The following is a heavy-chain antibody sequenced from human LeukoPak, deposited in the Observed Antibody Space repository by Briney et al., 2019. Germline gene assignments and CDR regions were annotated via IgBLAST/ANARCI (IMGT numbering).Heavy chain of an antibody. CDR1: GYAFTSYG. J-gene: IGHJ4*02. V-gene: IGHV1-18*01. Sequence: ASVKVSCKASGYAFTSYGISWVRQAPGQGLEWMGWISAYNGNTNYAQKLQGRVTMTTDTSTSTAYMELRSLRSDDAAVYYCARDSGIAAAGTGDYWGQGTLVTVSS. CDR3: ARDSGIAAAGTGDY. D-gene: IGHD6-13*01. CDR2: ISAYNGNT.